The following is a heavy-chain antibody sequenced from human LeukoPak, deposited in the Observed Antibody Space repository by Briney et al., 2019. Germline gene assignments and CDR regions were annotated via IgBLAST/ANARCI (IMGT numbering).Heavy chain of an antibody. J-gene: IGHJ4*02. CDR2: INHSGST. CDR3: ARAALSHGITMIVVVITHFDY. D-gene: IGHD3-22*01. Sequence: PSETLSLTCAVYGGSFSGYYWSWIRKPPGKGLEWIGEINHSGSTNYNPSLKSRVTISVDTSKNQFSLKLSSVTAADTAVYYCARAALSHGITMIVVVITHFDYWGQGTLVTVSS. CDR1: GGSFSGYY. V-gene: IGHV4-34*01.